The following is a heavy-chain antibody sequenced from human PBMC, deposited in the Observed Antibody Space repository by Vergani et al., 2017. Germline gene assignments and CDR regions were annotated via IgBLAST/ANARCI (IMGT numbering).Heavy chain of an antibody. Sequence: VQLQESGPGLVKPSQTLSLTCTVSGGSISSGGYYWSWIRQHPGKGLEWVANIKQDGSEKYYVDSVKGRFTISRDNAKNSLYLQMNSLRAEDTAVYYCARDGVSSKSTHNYYYMDVWGKGTTVTVSS. J-gene: IGHJ6*03. CDR1: GGSISSGGYY. CDR2: IKQDGSEK. CDR3: ARDGVSSKSTHNYYYMDV. D-gene: IGHD2-2*01. V-gene: IGHV3-7*01.